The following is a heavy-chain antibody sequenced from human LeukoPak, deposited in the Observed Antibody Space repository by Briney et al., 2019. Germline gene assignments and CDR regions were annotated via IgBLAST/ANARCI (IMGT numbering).Heavy chain of an antibody. CDR1: GGSFSNYY. J-gene: IGHJ6*03. CDR3: ARRWNYGRNYYIDV. D-gene: IGHD1-7*01. CDR2: INDSGRT. V-gene: IGHV4-34*01. Sequence: SETLSLTCAVYGGSFSNYYWSWIRQPPGRGLEWVGEINDSGRTNYNPSLMSRVTVSVDTSKNQFSLRLTSVTATDTAVYYCARRWNYGRNYYIDVWGNGATVSVSS.